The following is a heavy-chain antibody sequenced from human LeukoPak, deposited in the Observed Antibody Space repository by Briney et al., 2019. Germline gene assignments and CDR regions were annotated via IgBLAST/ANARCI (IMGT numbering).Heavy chain of an antibody. Sequence: ASVKVSCESSGYTFTGYYIHWVRQAPGQGLEWMGWINPNRGSTNYARKFQGRVTMTRDTSISTAYMELSRLRSDDTAVYYCAKDNNSVGDIWGQGTVVTVSS. V-gene: IGHV1-2*02. J-gene: IGHJ3*02. CDR3: AKDNNSVGDI. CDR2: INPNRGST. CDR1: GYTFTGYY. D-gene: IGHD5-24*01.